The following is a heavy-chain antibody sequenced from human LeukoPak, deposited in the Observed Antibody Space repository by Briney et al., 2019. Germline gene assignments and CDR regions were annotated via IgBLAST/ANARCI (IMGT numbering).Heavy chain of an antibody. D-gene: IGHD6-13*01. J-gene: IGHJ6*03. CDR1: GGSISSYY. Sequence: PSETLSLTCTVSGGSISSYYWSWIRQPPGKRLEWIGYILYSGSTNYNPSLKSRVTMSVDTSKSQFSLKVSSVTAADTAVYYCARGSSSWSDYYYMDVWGKGTTATVSS. CDR3: ARGSSSWSDYYYMDV. V-gene: IGHV4-59*01. CDR2: ILYSGST.